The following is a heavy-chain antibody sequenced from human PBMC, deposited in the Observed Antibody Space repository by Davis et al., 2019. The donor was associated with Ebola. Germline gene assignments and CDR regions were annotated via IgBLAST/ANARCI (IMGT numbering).Heavy chain of an antibody. J-gene: IGHJ4*02. CDR1: GFTFSSYA. D-gene: IGHD6-6*01. CDR3: AREGGRSSSSPAY. V-gene: IGHV3-21*04. Sequence: GGSLRLSCAASGFTFSSYAMSWVRQAPGKGLEWVSAISSSGSTIYYADSVKGRFTISRDNAKNSLYLQMNSLRAEDTAVYYCAREGGRSSSSPAYWGQGTLVTVSS. CDR2: ISSSGSTI.